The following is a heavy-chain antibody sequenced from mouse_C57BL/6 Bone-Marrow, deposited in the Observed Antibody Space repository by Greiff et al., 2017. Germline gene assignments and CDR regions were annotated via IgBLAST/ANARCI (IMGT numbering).Heavy chain of an antibody. CDR2: IDPSDSYT. CDR3: ARAGVYYGSNLAWFAY. CDR1: GYTFTSYW. D-gene: IGHD1-1*01. J-gene: IGHJ3*01. V-gene: IGHV1-59*01. Sequence: QVQLQQPGAELVRPGTSVKLSCKASGYTFTSYWLHWVKQRPGQGLEWIGVIDPSDSYTNYNQKFKGKATLTVDTSASTAYMQLSSLTSEDSAVYFCARAGVYYGSNLAWFAYWGQGTLVTVSA.